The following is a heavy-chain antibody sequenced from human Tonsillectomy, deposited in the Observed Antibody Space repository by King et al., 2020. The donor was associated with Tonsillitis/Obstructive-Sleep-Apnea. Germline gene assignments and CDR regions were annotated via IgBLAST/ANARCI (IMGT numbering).Heavy chain of an antibody. CDR2: INSDGSST. V-gene: IGHV3-74*01. Sequence: VQLVESGGGLVQPGGSLRLSCAASGFTFSSYWMHCVRQAPGKGLVWVSRINSDGSSTSYADSVKVRFTISRDNAKNTLYLQMNSLRAEDTAVYYCAREGYSSSSPIDYWGQGTLVTVSS. CDR1: GFTFSSYW. J-gene: IGHJ4*02. D-gene: IGHD6-6*01. CDR3: AREGYSSSSPIDY.